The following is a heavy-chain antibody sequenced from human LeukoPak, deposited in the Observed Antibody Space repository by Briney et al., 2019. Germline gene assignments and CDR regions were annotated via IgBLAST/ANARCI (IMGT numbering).Heavy chain of an antibody. CDR3: AKTGGAVGDY. V-gene: IGHV3-23*01. CDR2: ISGSGGRT. Sequence: GGTLRLSCAASRFPFSSYGMSWVRQAPGKGLEWVSAISGSGGRTYYADSVKGRFTISRDNSKNTLYLQMNSLRAEDTAVYYCAKTGGAVGDYWGQGTLVTVSS. J-gene: IGHJ4*02. CDR1: RFPFSSYG. D-gene: IGHD7-27*01.